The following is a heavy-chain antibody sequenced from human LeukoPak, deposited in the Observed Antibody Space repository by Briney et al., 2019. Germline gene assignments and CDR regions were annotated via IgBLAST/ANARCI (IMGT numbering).Heavy chain of an antibody. J-gene: IGHJ4*02. V-gene: IGHV3-48*03. CDR2: ISSSGSTK. D-gene: IGHD4-17*01. Sequence: GGSLRLSCAASGFTFSSYEMNWVRQAPGKRLEWISYISSSGSTKYYADSLMGRFTLSRDNAKKSLYLQMNSLRAEDTAVYYCAREALTETTFGPYDYWGQGTLVTVSS. CDR1: GFTFSSYE. CDR3: AREALTETTFGPYDY.